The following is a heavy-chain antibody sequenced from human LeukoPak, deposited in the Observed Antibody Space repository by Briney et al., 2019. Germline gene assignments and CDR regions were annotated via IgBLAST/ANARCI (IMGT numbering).Heavy chain of an antibody. Sequence: PSQTLSLTCTVSGGSISSGRYYWTWIRQPAGKGLEWIGRLYTNDNTNYNPSLESRVSISVDTSKSQFYLQLTSVTAADTAVYFCARRVVTDDYYMDVWGKGTTVIVSS. CDR1: GGSISSGRYY. D-gene: IGHD2-21*02. J-gene: IGHJ6*03. V-gene: IGHV4-61*02. CDR2: LYTNDNT. CDR3: ARRVVTDDYYMDV.